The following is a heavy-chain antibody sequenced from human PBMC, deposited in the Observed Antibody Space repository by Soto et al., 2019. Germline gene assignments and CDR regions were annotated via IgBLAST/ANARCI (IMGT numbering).Heavy chain of an antibody. Sequence: LPLPNSVADGYGVSVGGCWICIRQPPGKGLEWIGYIYYSGSTNYNPSLKSRVTISVDTSKNQFSLKLSSVTAADTALYYCARAYVLGAFDICGQGTIGTV. CDR3: ARAYVLGAFDI. J-gene: IGHJ3*02. D-gene: IGHD2-8*01. CDR2: IYYSGST. CDR1: DGYGVSVGGC. V-gene: IGHV4-61*08.